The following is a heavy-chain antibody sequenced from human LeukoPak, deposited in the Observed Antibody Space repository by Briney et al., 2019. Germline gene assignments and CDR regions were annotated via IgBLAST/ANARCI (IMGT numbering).Heavy chain of an antibody. V-gene: IGHV3-21*01. CDR1: GFTFSSYS. CDR3: ARDDGSGYDSYYYYYGMDV. D-gene: IGHD5-12*01. CDR2: ISSSSSYI. J-gene: IGHJ6*02. Sequence: PGGSLRLSCAASGFTFSSYSMNWVRQAPGKGLEWVSSISSSSSYIYYADSVKGRFTISRDNAKSSLYLQMNSLRAEDTAVYYCARDDGSGYDSYYYYYGMDVWGQGTTVTVSS.